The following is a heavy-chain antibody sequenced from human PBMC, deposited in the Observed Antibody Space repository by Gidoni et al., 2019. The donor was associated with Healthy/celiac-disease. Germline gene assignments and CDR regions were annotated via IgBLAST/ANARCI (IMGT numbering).Heavy chain of an antibody. CDR1: GGSFSGYY. V-gene: IGHV4-34*01. J-gene: IGHJ4*02. D-gene: IGHD2-8*01. CDR3: ARRRVVLMVYAI. CDR2: INHSGST. Sequence: QVQLQQWGAGLLKPSETLSLTCAVYGGSFSGYYWSWIRQPPGKGLGWIGEINHSGSTHYNPSLKSRVTISVDTSKNQFSLKLSSVTAADTAVYYCARRRVVLMVYAIWGQGTLVTVSS.